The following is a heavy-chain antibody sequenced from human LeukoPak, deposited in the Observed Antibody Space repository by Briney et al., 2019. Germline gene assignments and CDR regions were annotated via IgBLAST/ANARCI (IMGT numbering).Heavy chain of an antibody. CDR2: INHSGST. CDR1: GGSFSGYY. Sequence: SETLSLTCAVYGGSFSGYYWSWIRQPPGKGLEWIGEINHSGSTNYNPSLESRVTISVDTSKNQFSLKLSSVTAADTAVYYCARPDYYGSGTGFDYWGQGTLVTVSS. CDR3: ARPDYYGSGTGFDY. V-gene: IGHV4-34*01. D-gene: IGHD3-10*01. J-gene: IGHJ4*02.